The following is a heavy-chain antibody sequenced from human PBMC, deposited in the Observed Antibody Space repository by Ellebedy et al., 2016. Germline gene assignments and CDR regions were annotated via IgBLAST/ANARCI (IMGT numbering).Heavy chain of an antibody. J-gene: IGHJ6*02. V-gene: IGHV4-4*07. CDR3: ARRGKDYYYGMDV. Sequence: GSLRLXXTVSGGSISSYYWSWIRQPAGKGLEWIGRIYTSGSTNYNPSLKSRVTMSVDTSKNQFSLKLSSVTAADTAVYYCARRGKDYYYGMDVWGQGTTVTVSS. CDR1: GGSISSYY. CDR2: IYTSGST. D-gene: IGHD3-10*01.